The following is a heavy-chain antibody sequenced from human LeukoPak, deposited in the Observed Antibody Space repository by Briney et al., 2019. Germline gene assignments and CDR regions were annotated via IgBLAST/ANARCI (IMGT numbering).Heavy chain of an antibody. Sequence: GGSLRLSCAASGFTFDDYGMSWVRQAPGKGLEYVSAISSNGGSTYYANSVKGRFTISRDNSKNTLYLQMGSLRAEDMAVYYCARGIAAAGQRYFDYWGQGTLVTVSS. CDR2: ISSNGGST. CDR3: ARGIAAAGQRYFDY. J-gene: IGHJ4*02. D-gene: IGHD6-13*01. V-gene: IGHV3-64*01. CDR1: GFTFDDYG.